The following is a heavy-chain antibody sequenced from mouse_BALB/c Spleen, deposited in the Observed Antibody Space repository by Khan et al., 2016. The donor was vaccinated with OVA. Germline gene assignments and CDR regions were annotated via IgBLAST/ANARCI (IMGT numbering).Heavy chain of an antibody. CDR2: ISTYYGHT. V-gene: IGHV1S137*01. CDR3: RRNGSSEVAY. CDR1: GYTFADSG. J-gene: IGHJ3*01. Sequence: QIQLVQPGPEPVRPGASVKISCKGSGYTFADSGMNWVRQSHGKSLEWIGAISTYYGHTKYNQKFEGRATMTVDKSSSTAYMALARLTSEDSAVDFGRRNGSSEVAYWGKGTLGNVSA.